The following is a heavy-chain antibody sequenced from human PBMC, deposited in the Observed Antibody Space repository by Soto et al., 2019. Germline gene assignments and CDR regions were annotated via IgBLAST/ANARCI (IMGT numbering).Heavy chain of an antibody. CDR2: FYPGDSTS. CDR3: ARIIGYCRNNDCSWTFDV. D-gene: IGHD2-15*01. Sequence: ASLKISCKTCGYSFISYWVAWVRQLPGKGLEWMGTFYPGDSTSTYSPSFQGQVTISVDTSITTAYLQLNSLKASDTAMYYCARIIGYCRNNDCSWTFDVWGQGTTVTVS. J-gene: IGHJ6*02. CDR1: GYSFISYW. V-gene: IGHV5-51*01.